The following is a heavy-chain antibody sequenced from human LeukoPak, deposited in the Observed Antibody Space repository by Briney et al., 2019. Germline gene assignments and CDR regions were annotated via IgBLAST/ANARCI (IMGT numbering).Heavy chain of an antibody. CDR2: ITPDGSQK. V-gene: IGHV3-7*01. CDR3: ARGHNGLDI. D-gene: IGHD1-1*01. CDR1: GYTIRNHW. Sequence: GVPVRLLCAVSGYTIRNHWLICVRQAPGRGLEVVAHITPDGSQKDCVDSVTGRFTISRDNAKNSVYLQVNSLRAEDTALYYCARGHNGLDIWGQGTMVTVSS. J-gene: IGHJ3*02.